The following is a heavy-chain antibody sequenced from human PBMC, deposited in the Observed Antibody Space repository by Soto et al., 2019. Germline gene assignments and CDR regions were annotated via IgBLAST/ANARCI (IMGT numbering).Heavy chain of an antibody. D-gene: IGHD4-17*01. Sequence: SETLSLTCTVSGGSISSYYWSWIRQPPGKGLEWIGYIYYSGSTNYNPSLKGRVTISVDTSKNQFSLKLSSVTAADTAVYYCARKASYGDYEVWFDPWGQGTLVTVSS. CDR2: IYYSGST. CDR3: ARKASYGDYEVWFDP. J-gene: IGHJ5*02. CDR1: GGSISSYY. V-gene: IGHV4-59*01.